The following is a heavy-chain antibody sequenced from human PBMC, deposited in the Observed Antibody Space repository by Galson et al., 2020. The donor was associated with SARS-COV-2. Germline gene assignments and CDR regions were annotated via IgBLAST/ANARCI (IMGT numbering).Heavy chain of an antibody. V-gene: IGHV4-39*02. CDR1: GGSISVSHYY. CDR2: IYYSGPP. J-gene: IGHJ5*02. CDR3: ARHFDYFDP. Sequence: PSETLSLTCSVSGGSISVSHYYWGWIRQPPGKGLAWIGSIYYSGPPYYSPSLKSRVSISVDTSKNHFSLRLSSVTAADTAIYYCARHFDYFDPWGQGTLVTVSS. D-gene: IGHD3-3*02.